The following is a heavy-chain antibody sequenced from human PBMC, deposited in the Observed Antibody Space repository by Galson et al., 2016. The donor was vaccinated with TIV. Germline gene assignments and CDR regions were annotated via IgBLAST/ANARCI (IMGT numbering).Heavy chain of an antibody. CDR1: GYTFTSYG. V-gene: IGHV1-2*04. CDR2: INPKSGDT. D-gene: IGHD3-10*01. J-gene: IGHJ4*02. Sequence: SVKVSCKASGYTFTSYGFGWVRQAPGQGLEWMGWINPKSGDTSYARKFQDWVNMTRDMSIITVYMELSRLRSDDTAVYYCARASFGSGTYYHYFDFWGPGILVTVSS. CDR3: ARASFGSGTYYHYFDF.